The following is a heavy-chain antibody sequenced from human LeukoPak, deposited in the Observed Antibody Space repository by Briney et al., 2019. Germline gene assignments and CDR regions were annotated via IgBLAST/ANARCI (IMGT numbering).Heavy chain of an antibody. D-gene: IGHD3-3*01. CDR3: ARVESYYDFWSGDYYYYMDV. CDR1: GFTFSDYA. J-gene: IGHJ6*03. V-gene: IGHV3-30*04. Sequence: GGSLRLSCAGSGFTFSDYAIHWVRQAPGKGLEWVAVISYDGSNKYYADSVKGRFTISRDNSKNTLYLQMNSLRAEDTAVYYCARVESYYDFWSGDYYYYMDVWGKGTTVTVSS. CDR2: ISYDGSNK.